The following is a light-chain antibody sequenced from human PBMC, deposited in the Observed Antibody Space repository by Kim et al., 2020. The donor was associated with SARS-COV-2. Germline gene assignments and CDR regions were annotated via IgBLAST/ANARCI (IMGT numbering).Light chain of an antibody. Sequence: SPGESATLSCRASQSVSNSYLAWYQQKPGQAPRLLIYGASTRATGIPDRFSGSGSGTDFTLTVSRLQPEDFAVYYCQQYGGSPATFGQGTKLEI. V-gene: IGKV3-20*01. CDR1: QSVSNSY. J-gene: IGKJ2*01. CDR3: QQYGGSPAT. CDR2: GAS.